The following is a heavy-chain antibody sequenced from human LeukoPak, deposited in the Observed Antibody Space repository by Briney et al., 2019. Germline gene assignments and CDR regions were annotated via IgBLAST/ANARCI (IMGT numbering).Heavy chain of an antibody. J-gene: IGHJ2*01. CDR2: IYYSGST. CDR3: ASIDSGSYSSYWYFDL. CDR1: GGSVSSDSYY. D-gene: IGHD1-26*01. Sequence: PSETLSLTCTVSGGSVSSDSYYWSWIRQPPGKGLEWIGYIYYSGSTYYNPSLKSRVTISVDTSKNQFSLKLSSVTAADTAVYYCASIDSGSYSSYWYFDLWGRGTLVTVSS. V-gene: IGHV4-31*03.